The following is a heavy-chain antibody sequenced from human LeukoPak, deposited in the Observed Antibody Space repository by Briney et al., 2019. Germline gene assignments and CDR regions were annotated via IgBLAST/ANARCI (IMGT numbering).Heavy chain of an antibody. J-gene: IGHJ1*01. Sequence: GGSLRLSCAASGFTFSSFSMNWVRQAPGKGPEWVSYISISSSTTYYADSVKGRFSISRDNAKSSLHLQMNSLRAEDTAVYYCVRRGLIETEYLERWGQGTLVIVSS. CDR3: VRRGLIETEYLER. CDR2: ISISSSTT. D-gene: IGHD3-10*01. CDR1: GFTFSSFS. V-gene: IGHV3-48*04.